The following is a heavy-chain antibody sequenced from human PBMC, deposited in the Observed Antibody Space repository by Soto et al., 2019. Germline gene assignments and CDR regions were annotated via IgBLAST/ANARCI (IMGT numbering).Heavy chain of an antibody. V-gene: IGHV3-21*06. Sequence: GGSLRLSCAASGFTFTRYSMNWVRQAPGKGLEWVSSISSTTNYIYYGDSMKGRFTISRDNAKNSLYLEMNSLRAEDTAVYYCARESEDLTSNLDYWGQGTLVTVSS. CDR3: ARESEDLTSNLDY. CDR1: GFTFTRYS. J-gene: IGHJ4*02. CDR2: ISSTTNYI.